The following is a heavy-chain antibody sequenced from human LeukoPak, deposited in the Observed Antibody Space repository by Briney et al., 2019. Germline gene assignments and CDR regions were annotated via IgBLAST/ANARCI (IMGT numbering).Heavy chain of an antibody. CDR1: GNSIISGSYY. J-gene: IGHJ5*01. V-gene: IGHV4-61*02. D-gene: IGHD3-10*01. CDR2: IYTSGST. CDR3: ARVWWHRGHWFGS. Sequence: PSEPLSLTCTVSGNSIISGSYYWTWIRKPAGTTLEWIGRIYTSGSTNYNPSVESRATISIDTADNQFSLRLSSVTAADTAIYFCARVWWHRGHWFGSWGQGTLVTVSS.